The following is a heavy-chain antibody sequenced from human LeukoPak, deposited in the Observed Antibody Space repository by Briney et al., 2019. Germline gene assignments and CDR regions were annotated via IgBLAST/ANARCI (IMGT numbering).Heavy chain of an antibody. CDR1: GYTFTSNY. J-gene: IGHJ4*02. CDR2: ISPSGGST. Sequence: GASVKVSCKAFGYTFTSNYMHWVRQAPGQGPEWMGVISPSGGSTTYAQKFQGRVTLTRDMSTSTDYLELSSLRSEDTAVYYCARVYYHDSSDYYFPPDYWGQGTLVTVSS. V-gene: IGHV1-46*01. CDR3: ARVYYHDSSDYYFPPDY. D-gene: IGHD3-22*01.